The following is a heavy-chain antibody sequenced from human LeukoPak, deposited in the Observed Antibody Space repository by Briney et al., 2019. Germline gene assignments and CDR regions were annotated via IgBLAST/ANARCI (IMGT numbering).Heavy chain of an antibody. Sequence: PSETLSLTCTVSGGSISSSSYYWGWIRQPPGKGLEWIGSIYYSGSTYYNPSLKSRVTISVDTSKNQFSLKLSSVTAADTAVYYCARGARAYTVTMDYYYYYGMDVWGQGTTVTVSS. V-gene: IGHV4-39*01. J-gene: IGHJ6*02. CDR2: IYYSGST. D-gene: IGHD4-17*01. CDR1: GGSISSSSYY. CDR3: ARGARAYTVTMDYYYYYGMDV.